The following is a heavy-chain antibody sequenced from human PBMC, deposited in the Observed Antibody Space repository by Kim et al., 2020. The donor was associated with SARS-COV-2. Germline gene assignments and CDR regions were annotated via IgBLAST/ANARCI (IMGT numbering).Heavy chain of an antibody. CDR3: ARGYSYGYRIDY. V-gene: IGHV3-74*01. J-gene: IGHJ4*02. Sequence: SYADSVKCRFTISRDNAQNTLYLQMNSLRAEDTAVYYCARGYSYGYRIDYWGQGTLVTVSS. D-gene: IGHD5-18*01.